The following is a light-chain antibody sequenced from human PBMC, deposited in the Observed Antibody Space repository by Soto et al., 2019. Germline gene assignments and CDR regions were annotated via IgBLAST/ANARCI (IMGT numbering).Light chain of an antibody. V-gene: IGKV3-20*01. CDR3: QQYGASPRT. CDR1: QDIRRH. Sequence: EIVLTQSPGTLSLSPEERVTLSCRASQDIRRHLAWYQQKPGQAPRLLIFDASSRATGIPDRFSGSGSGTDFTLSISRLEPEDFAVYYCQQYGASPRTFGQGTKVDIK. CDR2: DAS. J-gene: IGKJ1*01.